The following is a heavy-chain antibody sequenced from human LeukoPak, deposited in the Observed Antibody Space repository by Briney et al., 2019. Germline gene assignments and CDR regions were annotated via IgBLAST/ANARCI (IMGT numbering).Heavy chain of an antibody. CDR3: AKAVGAVAGTNWFDP. J-gene: IGHJ5*02. Sequence: PGGSLRLSCAASGFTFSSYAMSWVRQAPGKGLEWVSAISGSGGSTYYADSVKGRFTISRDNSKNTLYLQMNSLGAEDTAVYYCAKAVGAVAGTNWFDPWGQGTLVTVSS. CDR2: ISGSGGST. D-gene: IGHD6-19*01. CDR1: GFTFSSYA. V-gene: IGHV3-23*01.